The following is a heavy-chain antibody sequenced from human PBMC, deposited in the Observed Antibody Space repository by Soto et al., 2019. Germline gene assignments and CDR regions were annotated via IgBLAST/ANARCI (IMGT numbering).Heavy chain of an antibody. J-gene: IGHJ6*02. CDR3: ARDSYDSSGYTPYYYGMAV. D-gene: IGHD3-22*01. Sequence: VGSLRLSYAASGFTFSSYGMHWVRQAPGKRLEWVAVIWYDGSNKYYADSVKGRFTISRDNSKNTLYLQMNSLRAEDTAVYYCARDSYDSSGYTPYYYGMAVWGQGTTVTVSS. CDR2: IWYDGSNK. V-gene: IGHV3-33*08. CDR1: GFTFSSYG.